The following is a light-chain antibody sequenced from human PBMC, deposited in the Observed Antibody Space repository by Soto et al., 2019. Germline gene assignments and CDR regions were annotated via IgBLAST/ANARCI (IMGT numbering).Light chain of an antibody. Sequence: QSVLTQPPSVSGAPGQRVTISCTGSSSNIGAGYDVHWYQQLPRTAPKLLIYNNINRPSGVPDRFSGSRSGTSASLAITGLQAEDEAVYYCSSYTTTNTLYVFGTGTKVTVL. J-gene: IGLJ1*01. CDR2: NNI. V-gene: IGLV1-40*01. CDR3: SSYTTTNTLYV. CDR1: SSNIGAGYD.